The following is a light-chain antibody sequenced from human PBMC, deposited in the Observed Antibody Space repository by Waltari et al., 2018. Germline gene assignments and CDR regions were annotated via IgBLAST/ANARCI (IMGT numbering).Light chain of an antibody. Sequence: VVLTQSPLSLSITPGQPASISRSSSQSLVNSGGNTYLSWYQQKPGQPPRLLIYKVSNRDSGVPDRFSGSGAGTDFTLKISRMEAEDVGVYYCGQGTHWPRTFGQGTKVEIK. CDR3: GQGTHWPRT. J-gene: IGKJ1*01. CDR1: QSLVNSGGNTY. CDR2: KVS. V-gene: IGKV2-30*01.